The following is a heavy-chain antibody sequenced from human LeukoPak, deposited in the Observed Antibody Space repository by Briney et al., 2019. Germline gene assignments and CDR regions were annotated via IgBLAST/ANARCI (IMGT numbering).Heavy chain of an antibody. CDR1: GGSISSYY. V-gene: IGHV4-59*01. CDR2: IYYSGST. Sequence: PSETLSLTCTVSGGSISSYYWSWIRQPPGKGLEWIGYIYYSGSTNYNPSLKSRVTISVDTSKNQFSLKLSSVTAADTAVYYCARSYYGGNQRRGAFDIWGQGTMVTVSS. J-gene: IGHJ3*02. D-gene: IGHD4-23*01. CDR3: ARSYYGGNQRRGAFDI.